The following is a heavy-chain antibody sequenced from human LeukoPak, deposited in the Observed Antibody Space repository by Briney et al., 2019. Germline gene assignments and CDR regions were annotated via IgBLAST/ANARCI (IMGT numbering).Heavy chain of an antibody. Sequence: SETLSLTCTVSGGSISSSSYYWGWIRQPPGKGLEWIGSIYYSGSTYYNPSLKSRVTISVDTSKNQFSLKLSSVTAADTAVYYCAGGGYLKSNWFDPWGQGTPVTVSS. CDR3: AGGGYLKSNWFDP. D-gene: IGHD5-12*01. J-gene: IGHJ5*02. CDR2: IYYSGST. V-gene: IGHV4-39*07. CDR1: GGSISSSSYY.